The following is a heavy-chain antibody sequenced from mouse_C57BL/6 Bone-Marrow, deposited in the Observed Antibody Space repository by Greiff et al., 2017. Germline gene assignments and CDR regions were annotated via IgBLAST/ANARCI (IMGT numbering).Heavy chain of an antibody. Sequence: QVQLKQPGAELVKPGASVKMSCKASGYTFTSSWITWVKQRPGQGLEWIGDIYPGSGSTNYNEKFKGKATLTVATSSSPAYMQLSSLTSEGSAVYYCARTRLRLDNWGRGTTLTVSA. CDR2: IYPGSGST. V-gene: IGHV1-55*01. CDR3: ARTRLRLDN. D-gene: IGHD1-1*01. CDR1: GYTFTSSW. J-gene: IGHJ2*01.